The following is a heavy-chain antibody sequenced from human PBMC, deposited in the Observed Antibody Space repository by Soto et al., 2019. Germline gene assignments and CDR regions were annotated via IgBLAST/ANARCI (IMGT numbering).Heavy chain of an antibody. CDR1: GFTFSSYS. CDR3: ARKQGGSYSY. CDR2: ISSSSSYI. Sequence: EVQLVESGGGLVKPGGSLRLSCAASGFTFSSYSMNWVRQAPGKGLEWVSSISSSSSYIYYADSAKGRFTISRDNAKNSLYLQMNSLRAEDTAVYYCARKQGGSYSYWGQGTLVTVSS. D-gene: IGHD1-26*01. V-gene: IGHV3-21*01. J-gene: IGHJ4*02.